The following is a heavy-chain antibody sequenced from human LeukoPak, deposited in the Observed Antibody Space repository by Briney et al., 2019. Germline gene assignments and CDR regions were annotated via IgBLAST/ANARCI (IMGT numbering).Heavy chain of an antibody. Sequence: PGGSLRLSCAASGFTFSDYYMSWLRQAPGKGLEWVSYISSSGSTIYYADSVKGRFTISRDNAKNSLYLQMNSLRAEDTAVYYCARTPSPQYYYYMDVWGKGTTVTVSS. CDR3: ARTPSPQYYYYMDV. J-gene: IGHJ6*03. CDR2: ISSSGSTI. V-gene: IGHV3-11*04. CDR1: GFTFSDYY.